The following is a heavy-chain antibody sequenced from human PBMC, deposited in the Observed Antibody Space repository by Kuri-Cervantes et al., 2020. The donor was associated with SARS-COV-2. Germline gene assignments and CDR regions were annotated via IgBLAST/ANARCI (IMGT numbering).Heavy chain of an antibody. J-gene: IGHJ3*02. CDR1: GYTFTNYV. V-gene: IGHV1-69*13. Sequence: SVKVSCKASGYTFTNYVINWVRQAPGQGLEWMGGIIPIFGTANYAQKFQGRVTITADEPTSTAYMELSSLRSEDTAMYYCARPERFFGVVIPQGCAFDIWGQRTMVTVSS. CDR3: ARPERFFGVVIPQGCAFDI. D-gene: IGHD3-3*01. CDR2: IIPIFGTA.